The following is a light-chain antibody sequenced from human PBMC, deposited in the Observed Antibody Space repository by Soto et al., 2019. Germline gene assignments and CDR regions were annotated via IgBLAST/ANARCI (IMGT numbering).Light chain of an antibody. J-gene: IGKJ5*01. Sequence: EIVLTHSPCTLSLSPGERATLSCRASLTVSDNYLAWYQQKAGHAPRLVIYGASSRATGIPDRFSASGSGTDFTLTISSLEHEDFAVYYCHQRQYWPPITFGQGTRLEIK. CDR2: GAS. CDR1: LTVSDNY. CDR3: HQRQYWPPIT. V-gene: IGKV3D-20*02.